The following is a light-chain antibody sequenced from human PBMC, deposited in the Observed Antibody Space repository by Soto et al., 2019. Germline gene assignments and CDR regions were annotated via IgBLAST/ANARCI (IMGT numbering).Light chain of an antibody. V-gene: IGLV2-11*01. CDR2: DVS. Sequence: QSALTQPRSVSGSPGQSVTISCTGISSDVGGYNYVSWYQHHPGKAPKLMIYDVSKRPSGVPDRFSGSKSGNTASLTISGLQAEDEADYYCCSYAGMYTFEVFGGGTKLTVL. J-gene: IGLJ3*02. CDR1: SSDVGGYNY. CDR3: CSYAGMYTFEV.